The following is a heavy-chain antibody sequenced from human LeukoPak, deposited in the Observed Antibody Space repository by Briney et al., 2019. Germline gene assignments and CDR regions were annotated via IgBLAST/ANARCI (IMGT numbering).Heavy chain of an antibody. CDR2: INHSGST. CDR3: ARENRGAGTDA. Sequence: PSETLSLTCAVYGGSFSGYSWNWIRQPPGKGLEWIGEINHSGSTNYNPSLKSRVTISVDTSKNHFSLKLRSVTAADTAVYYCARENRGAGTDAWGQGTLVTVSS. D-gene: IGHD2/OR15-2a*01. J-gene: IGHJ4*02. CDR1: GGSFSGYS. V-gene: IGHV4-34*01.